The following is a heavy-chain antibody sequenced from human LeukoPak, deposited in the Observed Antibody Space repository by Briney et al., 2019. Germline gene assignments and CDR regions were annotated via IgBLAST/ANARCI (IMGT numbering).Heavy chain of an antibody. V-gene: IGHV1-2*02. CDR2: INPNSGGT. D-gene: IGHD3-9*01. J-gene: IGHJ6*03. CDR1: GYTFTGYY. CDR3: ARDATGDALRYFDWLYYYYMDV. Sequence: ASVKVSCKASGYTFTGYYMHWVRQAPGQGLEWMGWINPNSGGTNYAQKFQGRVTMTRDTSISTAYMELSRLRSDDTAVYYCARDATGDALRYFDWLYYYYMDVWGKGTTVTVSS.